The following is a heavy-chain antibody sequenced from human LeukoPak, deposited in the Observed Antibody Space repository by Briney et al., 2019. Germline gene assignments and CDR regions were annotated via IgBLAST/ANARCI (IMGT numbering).Heavy chain of an antibody. J-gene: IGHJ4*02. CDR3: ARDSKQWLVY. CDR2: IYYSGST. CDR1: GGSISSYY. Sequence: ASETLSLTCTVSGGSISSYYWSWIRQPPGKGLEWIGYIYYSGSTNYNPSLKSRVTISVDTSKNQFSLKLSSVTAADTAVYYCARDSKQWLVYWGQGTLVTGSS. D-gene: IGHD6-19*01. V-gene: IGHV4-59*12.